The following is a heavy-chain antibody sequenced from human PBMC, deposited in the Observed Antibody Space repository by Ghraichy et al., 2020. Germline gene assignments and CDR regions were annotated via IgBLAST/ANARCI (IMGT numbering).Heavy chain of an antibody. CDR3: ARDLRGYVHPYNYFDP. J-gene: IGHJ5*02. Sequence: SQTLSLTCSVSGGSVSSATYYWSWIRQPPGKALEWIGYIYTTGSTDYNPSLKSRLTVSLDTSKNQFSLKLRSVTAADTAVYFCARDLRGYVHPYNYFDPWGQGTLVTVSS. CDR2: IYTTGST. D-gene: IGHD6-25*01. V-gene: IGHV4-61*01. CDR1: GGSVSSATYY.